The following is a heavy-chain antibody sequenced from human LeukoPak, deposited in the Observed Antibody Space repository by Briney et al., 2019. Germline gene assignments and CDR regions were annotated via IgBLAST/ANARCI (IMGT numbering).Heavy chain of an antibody. CDR2: INPNSGGT. Sequence: ASVKVSCKASGYTFTGYYMHWVRQAPGQGLEWMGWINPNSGGTNYAQKFQGRVTMTRDTSISTAYMELSRLRSDDTAVYYCARDGYGGNSNNYYYYMDVWGKGTTVTVSS. J-gene: IGHJ6*03. V-gene: IGHV1-2*02. CDR1: GYTFTGYY. CDR3: ARDGYGGNSNNYYYYMDV. D-gene: IGHD4-23*01.